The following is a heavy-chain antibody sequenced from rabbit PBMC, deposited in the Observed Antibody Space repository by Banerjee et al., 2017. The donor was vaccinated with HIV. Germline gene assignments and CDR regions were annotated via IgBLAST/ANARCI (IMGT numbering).Heavy chain of an antibody. D-gene: IGHD4-1*01. CDR1: GFSFSNQYV. Sequence: QEQLEESGGDLVKPEASLTLTCSASGFSFSNQYVMCWVRQAPGKGLEWIACINTSSGNTVYATWAKGRFTISIDNAQNTVDLQMTSLTAADTATYFCARDLAGVIGWNFGLWGPGTLVTVS. J-gene: IGHJ6*01. V-gene: IGHV1S45*01. CDR2: INTSSGNT. CDR3: ARDLAGVIGWNFGL.